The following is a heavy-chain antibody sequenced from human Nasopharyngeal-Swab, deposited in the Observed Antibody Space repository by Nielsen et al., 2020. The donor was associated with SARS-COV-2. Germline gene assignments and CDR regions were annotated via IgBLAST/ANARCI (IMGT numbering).Heavy chain of an antibody. J-gene: IGHJ4*02. CDR1: GFTFSSYG. CDR3: ARGGSSSWYYFDY. D-gene: IGHD6-13*01. Sequence: GESLKISCAASGFTFSSYGMHWVRQAPGKGLEWVAVIWYDGSNKYYADSVKGRFTISRDNSKNTLYLQMNSLRAEDTAVYYCARGGSSSWYYFDYWGQGTLVTVPS. CDR2: IWYDGSNK. V-gene: IGHV3-33*01.